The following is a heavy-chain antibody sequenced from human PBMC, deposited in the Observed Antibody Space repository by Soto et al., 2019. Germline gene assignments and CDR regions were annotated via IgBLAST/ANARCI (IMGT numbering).Heavy chain of an antibody. D-gene: IGHD1-26*01. CDR2: ISYDGSNK. Sequence: GGSLRLSCAASGFTFSSYAMHWVRQAPGKGLEWVAVISYDGSNKYYADSVKGRFTISRDNSKNKLYLQMNSLRAEDTAVYYCARDTLVGAPDYWGQGTLVTVSS. CDR3: ARDTLVGAPDY. J-gene: IGHJ4*02. CDR1: GFTFSSYA. V-gene: IGHV3-30-3*01.